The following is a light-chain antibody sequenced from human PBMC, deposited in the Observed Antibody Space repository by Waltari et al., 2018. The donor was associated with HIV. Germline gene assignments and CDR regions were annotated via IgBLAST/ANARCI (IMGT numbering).Light chain of an antibody. J-gene: IGKJ1*01. CDR2: GSS. CDR3: QQYNKWPDT. CDR1: QSVSSN. Sequence: EIVMTQSPATLSVSPGERATLSCRASQSVSSNLAWYQQKPGQAPRLLIYGSSTRATGIPARFSGSGSGTEFTLTISSLQSEDFAVYYCQQYNKWPDTFGQGTKVEIK. V-gene: IGKV3-15*01.